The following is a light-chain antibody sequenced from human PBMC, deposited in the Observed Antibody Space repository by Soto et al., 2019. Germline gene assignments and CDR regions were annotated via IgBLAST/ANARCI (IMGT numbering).Light chain of an antibody. J-gene: IGKJ1*01. V-gene: IGKV3-20*01. CDR1: QSVSSSY. CDR3: QHYGSSPRT. CDR2: GAS. Sequence: DIVLTQSPGTLSLSPGERATLSCRASQSVSSSYLAWYQQKPGQAPRLLIYGASSRATGIPDRFSGSGSGTDFTLTIIFLEPEDFAVYYCQHYGSSPRTFGQGTKVDI.